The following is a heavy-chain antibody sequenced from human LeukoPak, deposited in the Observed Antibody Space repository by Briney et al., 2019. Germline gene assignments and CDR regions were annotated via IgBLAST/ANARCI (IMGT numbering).Heavy chain of an antibody. CDR1: GFTFNSYW. J-gene: IGHJ4*02. CDR2: INQDGSEK. Sequence: GGSLRLSCAASGFTFNSYWMSWVRQAPGKGLEWVANINQDGSEKYYVDSVKGRFTISRDNAKSSLYLQMNSLRAEDTAVYYCARGLRSTWGLDDCWGQGTLVTVSS. V-gene: IGHV3-7*01. D-gene: IGHD7-27*01. CDR3: ARGLRSTWGLDDC.